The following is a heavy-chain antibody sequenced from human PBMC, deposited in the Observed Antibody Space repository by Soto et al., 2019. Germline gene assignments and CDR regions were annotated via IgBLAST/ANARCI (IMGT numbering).Heavy chain of an antibody. V-gene: IGHV3-66*01. D-gene: IGHD6-19*01. J-gene: IGHJ4*02. CDR1: GFTVSSNY. CDR3: ARGGSSFDY. Sequence: EVQLVESGGGLVQPGGSLRLSCAASGFTVSSNYMSWVRQAPGKGLEWVSTIYSGGSTYYADSAKGRFTISRDSSKNTLYRQMNSLRAEDTAVYFCARGGSSFDYWGQGTLVTVSS. CDR2: IYSGGST.